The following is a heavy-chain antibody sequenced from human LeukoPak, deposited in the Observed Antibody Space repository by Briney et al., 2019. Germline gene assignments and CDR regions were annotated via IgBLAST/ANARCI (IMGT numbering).Heavy chain of an antibody. CDR1: GGSLSGFY. D-gene: IGHD1-1*01. J-gene: IGHJ6*03. Sequence: SETLSLTCAVCGGSLSGFYWSWIRQSPEKGLEWLGDINHSGTRFSNPGTTNNNPSLKGRVTISADTSKNQFSLTLASVTAADTAVYYCARDYTTWGYYYYYMDVWGKGTSVTVSS. CDR3: ARDYTTWGYYYYYMDV. CDR2: INHSGTRFSNPGTT. V-gene: IGHV4-34*01.